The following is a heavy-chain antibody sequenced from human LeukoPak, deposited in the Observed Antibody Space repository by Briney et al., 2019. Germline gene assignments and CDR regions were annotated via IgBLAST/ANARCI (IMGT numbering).Heavy chain of an antibody. CDR1: GYTFTSYG. CDR2: ISAYNGNT. V-gene: IGHV1-18*01. D-gene: IGHD2-2*03. J-gene: IGHJ4*02. Sequence: VASVKVSCKASGYTFTSYGISWVRQAPGQGLEWMGWISAYNGNTNYAQKLQGRVTMTTDTSTSTAYMELRSLRSDDTAVYYCARGGDGYCSSTSCHDWDYWGQGTLVTVSS. CDR3: ARGGDGYCSSTSCHDWDY.